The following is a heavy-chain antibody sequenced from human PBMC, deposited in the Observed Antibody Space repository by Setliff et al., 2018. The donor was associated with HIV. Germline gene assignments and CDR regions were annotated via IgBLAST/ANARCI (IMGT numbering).Heavy chain of an antibody. J-gene: IGHJ4*02. CDR2: ISYTGTT. CDR3: ARHVARFDYDTGGYYVSHFDY. CDR1: GGSISNYY. Sequence: SETLSLTCTVSGGSISNYYWSWIRQPPGKGLEWIGYISYTGTTKYNPPLKSRVTISVDTSKNQFSVRLSSVSAADTAVHFCARHVARFDYDTGGYYVSHFDYWGQGTQVTVSS. V-gene: IGHV4-59*01. D-gene: IGHD3-22*01.